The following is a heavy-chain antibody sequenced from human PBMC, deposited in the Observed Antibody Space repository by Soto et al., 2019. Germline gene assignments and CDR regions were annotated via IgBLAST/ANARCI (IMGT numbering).Heavy chain of an antibody. Sequence: SETLSLTCTVSGGSISSGDYYWSWIRQPPGKGLEWIGYIYYSGSTYYNPSLKSRVTISVDTSKNQFSLKLSSVTAADTAVYYCARDYGGNSGAFDYWGQGTLVTVSS. CDR2: IYYSGST. CDR1: GGSISSGDYY. V-gene: IGHV4-30-4*01. J-gene: IGHJ4*02. CDR3: ARDYGGNSGAFDY. D-gene: IGHD4-17*01.